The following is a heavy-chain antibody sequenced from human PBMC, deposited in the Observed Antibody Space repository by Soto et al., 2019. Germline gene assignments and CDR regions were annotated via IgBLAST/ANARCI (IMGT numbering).Heavy chain of an antibody. D-gene: IGHD3-9*01. CDR2: SRGSGLTI. V-gene: IGHV3-11*01. CDR3: SRVFLVSFEDQYYMAV. CDR1: GLTFRDHY. J-gene: IGHJ6*03. Sequence: QVQLVESGGGVVKPGGSLRLSCVASGLTFRDHYMTWIRQAPGKGLEWISYSRGSGLTIHSAESLKSRFTISRDSAKTSVCLPTDRLRAEPTAVYYCSRVFLVSFEDQYYMAVWGNGTMVTVSS.